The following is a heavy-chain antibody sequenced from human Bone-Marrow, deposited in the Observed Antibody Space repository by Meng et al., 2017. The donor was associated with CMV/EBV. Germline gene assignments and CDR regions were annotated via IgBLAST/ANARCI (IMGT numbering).Heavy chain of an antibody. CDR2: ISSSSSYT. J-gene: IGHJ5*02. CDR1: GFTFSDYY. CDR3: ARGKDIVATIEENWFDP. D-gene: IGHD5-12*01. V-gene: IGHV3-11*05. Sequence: QVQXVESGXXXVKPGGSXRLSCAXSGFTFSDYYMSWIRQAPGKGLEWVSYISSSSSYTNYADSVKGRFTISRDNAKNSLYLQMNSLRAEDTAVYYCARGKDIVATIEENWFDPWGQGTLVTVSS.